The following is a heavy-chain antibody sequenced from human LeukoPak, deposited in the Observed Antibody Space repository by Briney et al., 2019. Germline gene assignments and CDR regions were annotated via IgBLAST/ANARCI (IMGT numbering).Heavy chain of an antibody. D-gene: IGHD3-16*01. CDR3: ARDHYVWGSPPTPDY. V-gene: IGHV3-53*01. J-gene: IGHJ4*02. Sequence: PGGSLRLSCAASGFTVSSNYMSWVRQAPGKGLEWVSVIYSGGSTYYADSVKGRFTISRDNSKNTLYLQMNSLRAEDTAVYYCARDHYVWGSPPTPDYWGQGTLVTVSS. CDR2: IYSGGST. CDR1: GFTVSSNY.